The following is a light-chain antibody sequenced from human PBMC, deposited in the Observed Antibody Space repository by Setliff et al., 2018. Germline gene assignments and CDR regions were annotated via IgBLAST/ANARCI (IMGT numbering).Light chain of an antibody. Sequence: QSALAQPASVSGSPGQSITISCTGTSSDVGGYNYVSWYQHHPGKAPKLMIYEVSNRPSGVSNRFSGSKSGNTASLTISGLQAEDEADYYCSSYTSSSTPGVFGGGT. CDR2: EVS. J-gene: IGLJ2*01. CDR3: SSYTSSSTPGV. V-gene: IGLV2-14*01. CDR1: SSDVGGYNY.